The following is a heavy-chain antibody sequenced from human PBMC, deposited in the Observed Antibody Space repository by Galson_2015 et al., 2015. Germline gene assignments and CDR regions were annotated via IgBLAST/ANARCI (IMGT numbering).Heavy chain of an antibody. CDR1: GFTFSSYA. CDR3: AKDYGVLLNAFDI. V-gene: IGHV3-23*01. CDR2: ISGSGGST. J-gene: IGHJ3*02. Sequence: SLRLSCAASGFTFSSYAMSWVRQAPGKGLEWVSAISGSGGSTYYADSVKGRFTISRDNSKNTLYLQMNSLRAEDTAVYYCAKDYGVLLNAFDIWGQGTMVTVSS. D-gene: IGHD1-26*01.